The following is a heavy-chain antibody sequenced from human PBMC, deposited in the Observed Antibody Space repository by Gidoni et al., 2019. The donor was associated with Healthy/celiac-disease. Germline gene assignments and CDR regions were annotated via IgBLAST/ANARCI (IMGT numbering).Heavy chain of an antibody. CDR1: GFTFSIYG. J-gene: IGHJ4*02. Sequence: QVQLVESGGGVVQPGRSLRLSCAASGFTFSIYGMHWVRQAPGKGLEWVAVIWYDGSNKYYADSVKGRFTISRDNSKNTLYLQMNSLRAEDTAVYYCARDAQDVVGATELFDYWGQGTLVTVSS. V-gene: IGHV3-33*01. CDR2: IWYDGSNK. D-gene: IGHD1-26*01. CDR3: ARDAQDVVGATELFDY.